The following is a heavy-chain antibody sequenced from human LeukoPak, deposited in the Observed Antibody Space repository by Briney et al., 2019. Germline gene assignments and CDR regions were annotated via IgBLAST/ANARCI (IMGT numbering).Heavy chain of an antibody. CDR2: ISNSSGTK. J-gene: IGHJ6*03. D-gene: IGHD6-25*01. Sequence: GGSLRLSCAASGFNFSDYYMSWIRQVPGKGLEWVAYISNSSGTKYYPASVKGRFTISRDNAKNSLFLQMNSLRVEDTAVYYCARDMGGYRRTDYYYYMDVWGKGTTVTISS. CDR3: ARDMGGYRRTDYYYYMDV. CDR1: GFNFSDYY. V-gene: IGHV3-11*01.